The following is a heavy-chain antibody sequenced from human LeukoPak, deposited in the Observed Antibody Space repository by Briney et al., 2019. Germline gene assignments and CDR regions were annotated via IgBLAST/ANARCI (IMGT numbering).Heavy chain of an antibody. CDR1: GFSFSNHW. D-gene: IGHD2-15*01. V-gene: IGHV3-7*01. J-gene: IGHJ4*02. CDR2: IKLDGSDK. CDR3: VRNGGSFDY. Sequence: GGSLRLSCAASGFSFSNHWMSWVRQAPGKGLEWVANIKLDGSDKYYVDAVKGRFTISRDNAENSLFLEMNSLRAEDTAVYYCVRNGGSFDYWGQGTLVTVSS.